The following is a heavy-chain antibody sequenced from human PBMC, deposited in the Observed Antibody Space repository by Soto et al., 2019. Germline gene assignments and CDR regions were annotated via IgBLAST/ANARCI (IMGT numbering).Heavy chain of an antibody. CDR2: ISGYNGNT. V-gene: IGHV1-18*04. J-gene: IGHJ4*02. CDR3: AIGQWTLAQSRGSYVD. CDR1: GYSFISYG. Sequence: QVQLVQSGGEVKQPWASVKVSCKASGYSFISYGISWVRQAPGQGLEWMGWISGYNGNTKYAQKLQGRVTLFTDTSTSTAYMQLRSLRSDEAAVYYCAIGQWTLAQSRGSYVDWGQGTLVAAS. D-gene: IGHD6-19*01.